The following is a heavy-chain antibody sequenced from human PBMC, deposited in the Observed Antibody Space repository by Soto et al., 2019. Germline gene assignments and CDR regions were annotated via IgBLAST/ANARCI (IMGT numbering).Heavy chain of an antibody. V-gene: IGHV3-53*01. CDR1: GFTVSNNY. CDR3: AKKRSGSWSMGCFDS. Sequence: EVQLVESGGGLIQPGGSLRLSCAVSGFTVSNNYMSWVRQAPGKGLEGVSVISGNANDIYYADSVKGRFTISRDSSTNTVFLQMNSLRAEDTALYYCAKKRSGSWSMGCFDSWGQGTLVTVSS. CDR2: ISGNANDI. D-gene: IGHD3-16*01. J-gene: IGHJ4*02.